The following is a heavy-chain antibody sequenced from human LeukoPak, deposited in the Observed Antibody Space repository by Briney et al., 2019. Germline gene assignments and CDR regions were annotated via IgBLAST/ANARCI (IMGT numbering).Heavy chain of an antibody. D-gene: IGHD6-19*01. CDR3: ARRSGIAVAGAFDY. J-gene: IGHJ4*02. Sequence: GSLRLSCAAPGFTFSNYAMRWVRQAPGQGLEWVSGISGSGDSTYYADSVKGRFTISRDNSKNTLYLQMNSLRAEDTAVYYCARRSGIAVAGAFDYWGQGTLVTVSS. V-gene: IGHV3-23*01. CDR1: GFTFSNYA. CDR2: ISGSGDST.